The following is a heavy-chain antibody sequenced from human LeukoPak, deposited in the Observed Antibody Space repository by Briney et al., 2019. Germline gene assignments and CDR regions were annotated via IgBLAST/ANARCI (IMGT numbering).Heavy chain of an antibody. CDR1: GGSISSSY. D-gene: IGHD2-15*01. Sequence: SETLSLTCTVSGGSISSSYWSWIRQPPGKELEWIAYIYYSGSTNYNPSLKSRVTISVDTSKNQFSLKLSSVTAADTAVYYCAREAPGVVAAFYYGMDVWGQGTTVTVSS. J-gene: IGHJ6*02. CDR3: AREAPGVVAAFYYGMDV. CDR2: IYYSGST. V-gene: IGHV4-59*12.